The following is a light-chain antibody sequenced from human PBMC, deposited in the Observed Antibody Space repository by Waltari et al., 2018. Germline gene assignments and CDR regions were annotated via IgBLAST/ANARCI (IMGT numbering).Light chain of an antibody. CDR2: DAS. V-gene: IGKV3-11*01. Sequence: EIVLTQSPATLSLSPGERATLSCRASQSVSRYLAWYQQKPGQAPRLLIYDASDRATGIPARFSGSGSGTDFTLTINSLKPEDFAVYYCQQRSDWLYTFGQGTKLEIK. CDR1: QSVSRY. CDR3: QQRSDWLYT. J-gene: IGKJ2*01.